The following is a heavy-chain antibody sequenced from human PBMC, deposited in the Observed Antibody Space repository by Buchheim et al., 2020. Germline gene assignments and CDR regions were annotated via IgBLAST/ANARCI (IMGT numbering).Heavy chain of an antibody. CDR2: INYSGST. J-gene: IGHJ6*02. CDR3: ARSRFIRGNPNYYGMDV. Sequence: QVQLQESGPGLVKPSQTLSLTCAVSGGSISGGGYFWSWIRQHPGKGLEWIGYINYSGSTYYNPSLRSRVTISADTSKNQFSLKLSSVTAADTAVYYCARSRFIRGNPNYYGMDVWGQGTT. D-gene: IGHD4-23*01. V-gene: IGHV4-31*11. CDR1: GGSISGGGYF.